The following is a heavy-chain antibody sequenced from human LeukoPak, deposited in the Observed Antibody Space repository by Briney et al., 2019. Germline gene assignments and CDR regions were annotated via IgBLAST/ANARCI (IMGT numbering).Heavy chain of an antibody. CDR3: ARYHCGSTYCPGVDF. J-gene: IGHJ4*02. D-gene: IGHD2-2*01. Sequence: PSETLSLTCTVSAGSINSGGYFWTWVRQHPGEGLEWIGYIWNSGNSYYNPSLSSRVIISADSSKSTFSLKLSSVTAADTAVYYCARYHCGSTYCPGVDFYAQGTLVTVSS. CDR2: IWNSGNS. V-gene: IGHV4-31*03. CDR1: AGSINSGGYF.